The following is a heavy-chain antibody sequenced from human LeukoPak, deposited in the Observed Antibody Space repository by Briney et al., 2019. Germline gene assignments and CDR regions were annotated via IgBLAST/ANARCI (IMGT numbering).Heavy chain of an antibody. J-gene: IGHJ6*02. CDR1: GFTFSSYG. D-gene: IGHD3-9*01. Sequence: GGSLRLSCAASGFTFSSYGMHWVRQAPGKGLEWVAVISYDGSNKYNADSVKGRFTISRDNSKNTLYLQMNSLRAEDTAVYYCAKGLGGYDILTGTIDYYYYGMDVWGQGTTVAVSS. CDR3: AKGLGGYDILTGTIDYYYYGMDV. V-gene: IGHV3-30*18. CDR2: ISYDGSNK.